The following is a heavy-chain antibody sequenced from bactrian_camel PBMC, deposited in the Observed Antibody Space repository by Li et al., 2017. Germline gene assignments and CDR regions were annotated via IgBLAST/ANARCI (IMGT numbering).Heavy chain of an antibody. J-gene: IGHJ4*01. Sequence: VQLVESGGGLAQPGGSLRLSCAFSGYTSSINCMGWFRQAPGKGLEWVSAINSGVGSPYYADSVKGRFTISRDNAKNTLYLQMNSLKPEDTAVYYCVLGGTWFFANWGQGTQVTVS. CDR3: VLGGTWFFAN. V-gene: IGHV3S40*01. CDR1: GYTSSINC. D-gene: IGHD1*01. CDR2: INSGVGSP.